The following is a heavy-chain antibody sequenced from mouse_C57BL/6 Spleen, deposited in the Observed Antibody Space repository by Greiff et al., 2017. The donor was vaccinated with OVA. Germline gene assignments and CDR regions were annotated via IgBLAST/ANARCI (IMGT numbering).Heavy chain of an antibody. CDR3: ARANWDGVYYFDY. CDR2: ISDGGSYT. CDR1: GFTFSSYA. J-gene: IGHJ2*01. Sequence: EVMLVESGGGLVKPGGSLKLSCAASGFTFSSYAMSWVRQTPEKRLEWVATISDGGSYTYYPDNVKGRFTISRDNAKNNLYLQMSHLKSEDTAMYDCARANWDGVYYFDYWGQGTTLTVSS. D-gene: IGHD4-1*01. V-gene: IGHV5-4*03.